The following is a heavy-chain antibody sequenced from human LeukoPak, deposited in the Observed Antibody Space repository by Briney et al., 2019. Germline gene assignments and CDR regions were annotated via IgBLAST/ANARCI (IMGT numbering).Heavy chain of an antibody. CDR2: IYYSGST. CDR1: GYSISSGHY. J-gene: IGHJ6*03. Sequence: SETLSLTCIVSGYSISSGHYWGWIRQHPGKGLEWIGYIYYSGSTYYNPSLKSRVTISVDTSKNQFSLKLSSVTAADTAVYYCARGGCGTSCYNYYYYYMDVWGKGTTVTVSS. V-gene: IGHV4-31*03. D-gene: IGHD2-2*01. CDR3: ARGGCGTSCYNYYYYYMDV.